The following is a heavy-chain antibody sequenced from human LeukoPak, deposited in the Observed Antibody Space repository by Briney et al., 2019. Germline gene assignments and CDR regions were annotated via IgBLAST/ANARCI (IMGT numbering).Heavy chain of an antibody. J-gene: IGHJ6*02. CDR2: INAGNGNT. Sequence: ASVKVSCMASGYTFTSYAMHWVRQAPGQRLEWMGWINAGNGNTKYSQKFQGRVTITMDTSASTAYMELSSLRSEDTAVYYCARDEDRITIFGVVMIYYGMDVWGQGTTVTVSS. CDR1: GYTFTSYA. CDR3: ARDEDRITIFGVVMIYYGMDV. D-gene: IGHD3-3*01. V-gene: IGHV1-3*01.